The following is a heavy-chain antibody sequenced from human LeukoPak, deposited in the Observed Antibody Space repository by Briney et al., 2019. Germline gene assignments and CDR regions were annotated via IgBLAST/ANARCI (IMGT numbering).Heavy chain of an antibody. CDR1: GFTVSINY. V-gene: IGHV3-53*01. CDR2: IYSGGKT. Sequence: PGESLSVSCAASGFTVSINYMSWVRQAPGKGLEWVSVIYSGGKTYYADSVKGRFTISRDNSKNTVYLQMNSLRAEDTAVYYCARGETSSYDYWGQATLVTDSS. D-gene: IGHD2-2*01. J-gene: IGHJ4*02. CDR3: ARGETSSYDY.